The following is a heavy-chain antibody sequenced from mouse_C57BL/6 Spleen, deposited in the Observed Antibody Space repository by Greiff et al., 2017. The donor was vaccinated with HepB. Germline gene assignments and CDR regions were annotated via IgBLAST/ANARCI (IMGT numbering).Heavy chain of an antibody. CDR2: INPNNGGT. CDR1: GYTFTDYY. V-gene: IGHV1-26*01. J-gene: IGHJ4*01. Sequence: EVKLQQSGPELMKPGASVKISCKASGYTFTDYYMNWVKQSHGKSLEWIGDINPNNGGTSYNQKFKGKATLTVDKSSSTAYMELRSLTSEHSAVYYCARNYGGDYWGQGTSVTVSS. CDR3: ARNYGGDY.